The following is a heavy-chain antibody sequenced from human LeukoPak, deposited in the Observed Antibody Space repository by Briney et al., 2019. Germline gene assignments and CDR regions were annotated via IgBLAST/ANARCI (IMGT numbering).Heavy chain of an antibody. V-gene: IGHV3-48*03. D-gene: IGHD1-26*01. Sequence: GGSLRLSCAASGFTFSSYEMNWVRQAPGKGLEWVSYISSSGSTTYYADSMKGRFTISRANAKNSLYLKMNSLRAEDTAVYYCSTHRREPTKVRWFDSWGQGTLVTVSS. J-gene: IGHJ5*01. CDR2: ISSSGSTT. CDR1: GFTFSSYE. CDR3: STHRREPTKVRWFDS.